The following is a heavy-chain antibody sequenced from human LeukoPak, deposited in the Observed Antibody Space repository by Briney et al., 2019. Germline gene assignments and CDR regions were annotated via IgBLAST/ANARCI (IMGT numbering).Heavy chain of an antibody. V-gene: IGHV4-61*02. J-gene: IGHJ4*02. Sequence: SQTLSLTCTVSGGSISSGSYYWSWIRQSAGKGLEWIGRIYTSGSTNYNSSLKSRVTISVVTSKNQFSLKLSSVTAADTAVYYCARGRYSGYDFPLDYWGQGTLVTVSS. CDR1: GGSISSGSYY. D-gene: IGHD5-12*01. CDR2: IYTSGST. CDR3: ARGRYSGYDFPLDY.